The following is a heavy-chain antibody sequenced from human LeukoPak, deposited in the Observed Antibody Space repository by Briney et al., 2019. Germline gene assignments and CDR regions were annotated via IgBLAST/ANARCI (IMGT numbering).Heavy chain of an antibody. D-gene: IGHD4-17*01. Sequence: ASVKVSCKASGYTFTSYDINWVRQATGQGLEWMGWMNPNSGNTGYAQKFQGRVTMTRNTSISTAYMELSSLRSEDTAVYYCARSAADYYYFDYWGQGTLVTVSS. J-gene: IGHJ4*02. V-gene: IGHV1-8*01. CDR3: ARSAADYYYFDY. CDR2: MNPNSGNT. CDR1: GYTFTSYD.